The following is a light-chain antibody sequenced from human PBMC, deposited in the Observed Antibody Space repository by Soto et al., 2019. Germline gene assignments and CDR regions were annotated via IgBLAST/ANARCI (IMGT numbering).Light chain of an antibody. J-gene: IGLJ2*01. CDR3: SSYTTTSHVV. Sequence: QSVLTQPASVSGSPGQSITISCTGTSSDVGGYDYVSWYQHHPGKAPKLMIYEVSNRPSGVSDRFSGSKSGNTASLTVSGLQAEDEADYFCSSYTTTSHVVFGGGTKLTVL. CDR1: SSDVGGYDY. V-gene: IGLV2-14*01. CDR2: EVS.